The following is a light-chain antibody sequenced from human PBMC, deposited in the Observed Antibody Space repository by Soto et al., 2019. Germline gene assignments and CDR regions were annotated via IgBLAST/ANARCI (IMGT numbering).Light chain of an antibody. CDR2: GVS. CDR1: QSVSSSY. Sequence: EIVLTQSPGTLSLSPGERATLSCRASQSVSSSYLAWYQQKPGQAPRLLIYGVSSRATGIPDRFSGSGSGTDFTLTISRLEPEHFAVYYCQQYGSSPKYTFGQGTKLEIK. V-gene: IGKV3-20*01. J-gene: IGKJ2*01. CDR3: QQYGSSPKYT.